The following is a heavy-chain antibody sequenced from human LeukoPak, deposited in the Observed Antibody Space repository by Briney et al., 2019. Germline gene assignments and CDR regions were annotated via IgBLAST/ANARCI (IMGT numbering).Heavy chain of an antibody. CDR2: IIPIFGTA. J-gene: IGHJ4*02. V-gene: IGHV1-69*13. D-gene: IGHD3-22*01. Sequence: SVKVSCKASGGTFSSYAISWVRQAPVQGLEWMGGIIPIFGTANYAQKFQGRVTITADESTSTAYMELSSLRSEDTAVYYCARGWYYYDSSGYYSGFDYWGQGTLVTVSS. CDR3: ARGWYYYDSSGYYSGFDY. CDR1: GGTFSSYA.